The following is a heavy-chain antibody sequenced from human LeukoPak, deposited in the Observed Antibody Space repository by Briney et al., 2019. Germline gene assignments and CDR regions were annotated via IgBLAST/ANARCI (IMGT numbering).Heavy chain of an antibody. CDR1: GGSFSGYY. CDR2: INHSGST. D-gene: IGHD3-22*01. V-gene: IGHV4-34*01. CDR3: ARVTGYMIEDYFDY. J-gene: IGHJ4*02. Sequence: SSETLSLTCAVYGGSFSGYYWSWIRQPPGKGLEWIGEINHSGSTNYNPSLKSRVTISVDTSKNQFSLKLSSVTAADTAVYYCARVTGYMIEDYFDYWGQGTLVTVSS.